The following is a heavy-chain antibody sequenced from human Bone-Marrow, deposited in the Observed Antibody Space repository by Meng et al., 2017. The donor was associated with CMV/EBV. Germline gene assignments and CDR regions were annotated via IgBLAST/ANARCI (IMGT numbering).Heavy chain of an antibody. CDR2: ISPTSTYI. J-gene: IGHJ5*02. Sequence: GESLKISCAASGFTFSVFNMNWIRQAPGKGLEWVSSISPTSTYIHYSDSVKGRFTISRDNARNSLYLQMNSLRAEDTAVFYCARGPGGDGYNPGWFDPWGQGTLVTVSS. CDR1: GFTFSVFN. D-gene: IGHD5-24*01. CDR3: ARGPGGDGYNPGWFDP. V-gene: IGHV3-21*01.